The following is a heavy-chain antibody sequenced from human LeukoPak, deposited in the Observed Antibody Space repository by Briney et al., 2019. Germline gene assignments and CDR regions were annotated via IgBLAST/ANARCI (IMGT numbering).Heavy chain of an antibody. CDR3: ARDGDLGYCSGGSCFPDYFDY. J-gene: IGHJ4*02. Sequence: GGSLRLSCAASGFXFSSYSINWVRQAPGKGLEWVSYISSSSSTIYYADSVKGRFTISRDNAKNSLYLQMNSLRDEDTAVYYCARDGDLGYCSGGSCFPDYFDYWGQGTLVTVSS. V-gene: IGHV3-48*02. CDR2: ISSSSSTI. D-gene: IGHD2-15*01. CDR1: GFXFSSYS.